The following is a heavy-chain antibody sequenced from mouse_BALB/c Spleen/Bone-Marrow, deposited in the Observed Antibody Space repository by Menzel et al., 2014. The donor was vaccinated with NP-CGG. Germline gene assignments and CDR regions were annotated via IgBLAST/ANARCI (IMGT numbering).Heavy chain of an antibody. CDR2: ISTYSGNT. CDR3: ARNFYGSSYFDY. D-gene: IGHD1-1*01. V-gene: IGHV1-67*01. J-gene: IGHJ2*01. CDR1: GYTFTAYA. Sequence: QVQLKQSGPEVVRPGVSVKLSCKGSGYTFTAYAMHWVKQSHAESLEWIGLISTYSGNTHYNQHFKGKATMTVDKSSSTTYIELTILTSEDSAIYYCARNFYGSSYFDYWGQCTTLTLSS.